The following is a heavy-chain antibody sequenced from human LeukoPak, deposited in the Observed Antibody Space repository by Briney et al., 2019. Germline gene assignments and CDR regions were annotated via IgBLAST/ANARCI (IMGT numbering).Heavy chain of an antibody. J-gene: IGHJ2*01. V-gene: IGHV4-59*01. Sequence: PSETLSLTCTVSGGSISSYYWSSIRQPPGKGLEWIGYIYYNGGTNYNPSLRSRVTISVDTSKNHFSLRLSSVTAADTAIYYCAKDRTVGASYWYFDLWGRGTLVTVSS. CDR2: IYYNGGT. CDR3: AKDRTVGASYWYFDL. CDR1: GGSISSYY. D-gene: IGHD1-26*01.